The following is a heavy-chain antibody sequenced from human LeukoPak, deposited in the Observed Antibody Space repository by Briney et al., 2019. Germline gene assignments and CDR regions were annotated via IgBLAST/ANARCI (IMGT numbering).Heavy chain of an antibody. D-gene: IGHD5-12*01. J-gene: IGHJ4*02. CDR2: IKSKTDGGTT. CDR1: GFTFSNAW. Sequence: RPGGSLRLSCAASGFTFSNAWMSWVRQAPGKGLEWVGRIKSKTDGGTTDYAAPVKGRFTISRDDSKITVYLQMNSLKTEDTAVYHCTTRGYSGYELVDYWGQGTLVTVSS. CDR3: TTRGYSGYELVDY. V-gene: IGHV3-15*01.